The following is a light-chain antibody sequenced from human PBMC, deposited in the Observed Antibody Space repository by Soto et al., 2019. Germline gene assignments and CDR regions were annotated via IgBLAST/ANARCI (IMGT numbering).Light chain of an antibody. CDR2: DAS. CDR1: QSVSSY. V-gene: IGKV3-11*01. CDR3: QQRSNWPLT. J-gene: IGKJ4*01. Sequence: EIGLTQSPATLSLSPGERATLSCRASQSVSSYLAWYQQKPAQAPRLLIYDASNRATGIPARFSGSGSGTDFTLTISSLEPEDFAVYYCQQRSNWPLTFGGGTKVEIK.